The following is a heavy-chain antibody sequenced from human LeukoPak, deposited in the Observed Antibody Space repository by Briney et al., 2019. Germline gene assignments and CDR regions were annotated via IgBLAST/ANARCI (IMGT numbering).Heavy chain of an antibody. CDR2: ISSSSSTI. V-gene: IGHV3-48*01. Sequence: PGGSLRLSCAASGFTFSSYSMNWVRQAPGKGLEWVSYISSSSSTIYYADSVKGRFTISRDNAKNSLYLQMNSLRAEDTAVYYCARDGRLTFGYDAFDIWGQGTMVTVSS. J-gene: IGHJ3*02. CDR1: GFTFSSYS. D-gene: IGHD3-16*01. CDR3: ARDGRLTFGYDAFDI.